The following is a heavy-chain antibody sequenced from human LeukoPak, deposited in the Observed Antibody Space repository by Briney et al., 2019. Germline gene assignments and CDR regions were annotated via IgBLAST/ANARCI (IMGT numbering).Heavy chain of an antibody. D-gene: IGHD4/OR15-4a*01. CDR1: GFTVSSYG. Sequence: GGSLRLSCAASGFTVSSYGMSWVRQAPGKGLEWVSAISGSGGSTYYADSVKGRFTISRDNAKNCLYLQMNSLRGEDSALYYCARAVLLDYSYYYMDVWGKGTTVTVSS. J-gene: IGHJ6*03. CDR2: ISGSGGST. CDR3: ARAVLLDYSYYYMDV. V-gene: IGHV3-23*01.